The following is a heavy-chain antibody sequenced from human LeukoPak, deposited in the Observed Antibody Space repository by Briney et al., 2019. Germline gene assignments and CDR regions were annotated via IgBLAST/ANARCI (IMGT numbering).Heavy chain of an antibody. CDR3: AKGSPSGY. CDR2: ISYDGSNK. V-gene: IGHV3-30*18. CDR1: GFTFSSYG. J-gene: IGHJ4*02. Sequence: GGSLRLSCAASGFTFSSYGMHWVRQAPGKGLEWVAVISYDGSNKYYADSVKGRFTISRDNSKNTLYLQMNSLRAEDTVVYYCAKGSPSGYWGQGTLVAVSS.